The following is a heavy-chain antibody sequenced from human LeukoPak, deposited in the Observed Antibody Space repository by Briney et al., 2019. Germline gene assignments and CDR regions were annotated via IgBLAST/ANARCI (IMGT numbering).Heavy chain of an antibody. D-gene: IGHD3-10*01. CDR1: GGTFSSYA. CDR2: IIPILGIA. CDR3: ASSSMVRGVTAFDY. Sequence: ASVKVSCKASGGTFSSYAISWVRQAPGQGLEWMGRIIPILGIANYAQKFQGRVTITADKSTSTAYMELSSLRSEGTAVYYCASSSMVRGVTAFDYWGQGTLVTVSS. V-gene: IGHV1-69*04. J-gene: IGHJ4*02.